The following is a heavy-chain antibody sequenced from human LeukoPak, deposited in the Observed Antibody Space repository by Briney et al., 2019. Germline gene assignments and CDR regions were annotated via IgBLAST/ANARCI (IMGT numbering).Heavy chain of an antibody. CDR1: GFTFSSYA. CDR2: ISYDGSNK. D-gene: IGHD4/OR15-4a*01. V-gene: IGHV3-30-3*01. CDR3: AREALYGGNRGFDY. Sequence: GGSLRLSCAASGFTFSSYAMHWVRQAPGKGLEWVAVISYDGSNKYYADSVKGRFTISRDNAMYSLYLQMNSLRAEDTAVYYCAREALYGGNRGFDYWGQGILVTVSS. J-gene: IGHJ4*02.